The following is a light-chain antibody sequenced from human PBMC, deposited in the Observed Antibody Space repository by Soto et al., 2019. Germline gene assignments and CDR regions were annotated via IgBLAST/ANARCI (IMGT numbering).Light chain of an antibody. CDR3: QQYHNLWT. CDR1: HYVYSN. Sequence: EIVMTQSPATLSMSPGERATLSCTASHYVYSNVAWFQHRPGQAPRLLIYRASARATGTPARFSGSGSGTEFTLTITSLQSEDFAVYYCQQYHNLWTFGQGTEVEIK. J-gene: IGKJ1*01. V-gene: IGKV3-15*01. CDR2: RAS.